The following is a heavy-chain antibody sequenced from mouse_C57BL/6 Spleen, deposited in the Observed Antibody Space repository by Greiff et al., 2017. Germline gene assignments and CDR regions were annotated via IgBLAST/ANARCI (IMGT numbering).Heavy chain of an antibody. Sequence: QVQLQQPGAELVKPGASVKLSCTASGYTFTSYWMHWVKQRPGQGLEWIGMIHPNSGSTNYNEKFKSKATLTVDKSSSTAYMQLSSLTSEDSAVYYCARERYYGSPYFDYWGQGTTRTVSS. J-gene: IGHJ2*01. CDR1: GYTFTSYW. D-gene: IGHD1-1*01. CDR3: ARERYYGSPYFDY. V-gene: IGHV1-64*01. CDR2: IHPNSGST.